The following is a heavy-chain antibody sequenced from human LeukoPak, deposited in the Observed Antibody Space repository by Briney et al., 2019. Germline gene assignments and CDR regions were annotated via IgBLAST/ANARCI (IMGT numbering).Heavy chain of an antibody. CDR1: GYTFTGYY. Sequence: ASVKVSCKASGYTFTGYYMHWVRQAPGQGLEWMGWINPSSGGTNYAQKFQGRVTMTRDTSISTAYMELSRLRSDDTAVYYCARATGDYGDFLFDYWGQGTLVTVSS. CDR3: ARATGDYGDFLFDY. J-gene: IGHJ4*02. CDR2: INPSSGGT. V-gene: IGHV1-2*02. D-gene: IGHD4-17*01.